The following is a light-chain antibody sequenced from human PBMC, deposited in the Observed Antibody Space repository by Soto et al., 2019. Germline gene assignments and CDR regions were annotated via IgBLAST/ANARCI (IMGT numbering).Light chain of an antibody. CDR2: GAS. J-gene: IGKJ4*01. CDR3: QQYGSAPLT. Sequence: EIVLTQSPGTLSLSPGERATLSCRASQSVSNNYLAWYQQKPGQAPRLLIYGASSRATGIPDTFSGSGSWTDLTLTTSRLEPEDFAVYYCQQYGSAPLTFGGGTKVEIK. CDR1: QSVSNNY. V-gene: IGKV3-20*01.